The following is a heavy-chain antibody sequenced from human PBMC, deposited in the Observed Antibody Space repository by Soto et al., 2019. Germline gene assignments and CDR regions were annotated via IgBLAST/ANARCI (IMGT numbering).Heavy chain of an antibody. J-gene: IGHJ6*02. CDR2: ISGSGGST. Sequence: GGSLRLSCVASGFTFSDYAMAWVRQSPGKGLEWVSSISGSGGSTYYADSVKGRFTISRDNSKNTVFLQMNSLRAEDTAVYYCAKDHGMDVWGQGVTVTVSS. CDR1: GFTFSDYA. CDR3: AKDHGMDV. V-gene: IGHV3-23*01.